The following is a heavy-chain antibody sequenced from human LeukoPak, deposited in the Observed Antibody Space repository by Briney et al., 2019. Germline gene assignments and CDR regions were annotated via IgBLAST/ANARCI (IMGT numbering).Heavy chain of an antibody. Sequence: SQTLSLTCAISGDSVSSNSAAWNWIRQSPSRGLEWLGRTYYRSKWYNDYAVSVKSRITINPDTSKNQFSLQQNSVTPEDTAVYYCARDLIAVAGTGGYGMDVWGQGTTVTVSS. D-gene: IGHD6-19*01. CDR1: GDSVSSNSAA. CDR2: TYYRSKWYN. CDR3: ARDLIAVAGTGGYGMDV. V-gene: IGHV6-1*01. J-gene: IGHJ6*02.